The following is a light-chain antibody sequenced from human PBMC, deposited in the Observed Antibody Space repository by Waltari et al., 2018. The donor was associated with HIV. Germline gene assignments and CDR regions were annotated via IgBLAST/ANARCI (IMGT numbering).Light chain of an antibody. CDR3: QSYDITLSASVV. CDR1: TPNTGADYD. J-gene: IGLJ2*01. V-gene: IGLV1-40*01. Sequence: QSVLTQPPSVSGAPGQRVTIPCTGSTPNTGADYDGHWYQQIPGTAPKLLISGNKNRPSGVPDRFSASKSGTSASLTITGLQAEDEADYFCQSYDITLSASVVFGGGTKLTVL. CDR2: GNK.